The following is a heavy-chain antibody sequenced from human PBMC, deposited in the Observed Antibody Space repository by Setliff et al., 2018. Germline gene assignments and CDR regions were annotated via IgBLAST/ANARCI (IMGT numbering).Heavy chain of an antibody. Sequence: ETLSLTCTVSGASITNINYYWGLIRQPPGKGLEWIGSIFYSGRTFYNPSLKSRVTISVDTSKNQFSLTLSSVTAADTAVYYCSRLPNYVWGSPVDYWGQGTLVTVSS. CDR3: SRLPNYVWGSPVDY. V-gene: IGHV4-39*01. J-gene: IGHJ4*02. CDR2: IFYSGRT. CDR1: GASITNINYY. D-gene: IGHD3-16*01.